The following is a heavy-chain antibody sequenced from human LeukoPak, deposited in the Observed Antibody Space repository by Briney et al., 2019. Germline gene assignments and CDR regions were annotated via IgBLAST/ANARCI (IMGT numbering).Heavy chain of an antibody. D-gene: IGHD2-2*01. CDR2: IYTSGST. CDR3: AREDCSSTSCYTYYYYYMDV. V-gene: IGHV4-61*02. CDR1: GGSIGSGSYY. J-gene: IGHJ6*03. Sequence: SETLSLTCTVSGGSIGSGSYYWSWIRQPAGKGLEWIGRIYTSGSTNYNPSLKSRVTISVDTSKNQFSLKLSSVTAADTAVYYCAREDCSSTSCYTYYYYYMDVWGKGTTVTVSS.